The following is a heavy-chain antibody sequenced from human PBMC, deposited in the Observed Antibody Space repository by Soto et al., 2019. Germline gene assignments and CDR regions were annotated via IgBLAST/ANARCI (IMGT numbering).Heavy chain of an antibody. CDR2: IFSNDEK. V-gene: IGHV2-26*01. CDR1: GFSLSNARLG. J-gene: IGHJ4*02. CDR3: ARKRGYRYGYDY. D-gene: IGHD5-18*01. Sequence: QVTLKESGPVLVKPTETLTLTCTFSGFSLSNARLGVSWIRQPPGKALEWLAHIFSNDEKSYSTTLKSRLTISTDTSKSQVVLTMTNMDPVDTATYYCARKRGYRYGYDYWGQGTLVTVSS.